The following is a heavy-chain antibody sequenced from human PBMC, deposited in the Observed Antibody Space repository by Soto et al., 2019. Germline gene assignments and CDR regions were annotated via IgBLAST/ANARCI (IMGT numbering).Heavy chain of an antibody. CDR2: AHPSGTT. D-gene: IGHD6-19*01. V-gene: IGHV4-4*02. CDR1: GTSISSNFW. Sequence: QVQLQESGPGLVKPSGTLSLTCAVSGTSISSNFWWSWVRQPPGKGLEWIGEAHPSGTTNYNPSLESRVTISVDKCNNQLSLNLNSLTAADTAVFFCARHVGVAGTRGFDYWGQGVLVAVSS. J-gene: IGHJ4*02. CDR3: ARHVGVAGTRGFDY.